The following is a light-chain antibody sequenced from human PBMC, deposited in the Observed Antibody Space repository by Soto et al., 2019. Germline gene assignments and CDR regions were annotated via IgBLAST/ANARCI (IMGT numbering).Light chain of an antibody. CDR2: AAS. Sequence: DIQLTQCPSFLSASVGYRFTITCRASRDLSGWLAWYQQKPGKAPKLLISAASSLQSGVPSRFSGSGSGTDFTLTIRSLQPEDFATYYCQKYNSHRWKCGQGNKVAIK. CDR3: QKYNSHRWK. V-gene: IGKV1D-16*01. CDR1: RDLSGW. J-gene: IGKJ1*01.